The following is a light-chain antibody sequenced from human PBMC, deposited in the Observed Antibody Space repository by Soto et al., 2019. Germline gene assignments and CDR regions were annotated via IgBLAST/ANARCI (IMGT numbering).Light chain of an antibody. CDR3: HQYGRSPRT. J-gene: IGKJ1*01. Sequence: EIVLTQSPDTLSLSPGERATLSCRASQSVSSNYLAWYQQKPGQAPRLLIYGASSRPIGIPARFSGSGSGTDFTLTISRLEPEDFAVYYCHQYGRSPRTFGQGTKVEIK. CDR2: GAS. V-gene: IGKV3-20*01. CDR1: QSVSSNY.